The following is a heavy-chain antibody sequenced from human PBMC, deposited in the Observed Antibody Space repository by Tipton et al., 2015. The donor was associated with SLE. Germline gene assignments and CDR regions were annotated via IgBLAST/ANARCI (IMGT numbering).Heavy chain of an antibody. D-gene: IGHD3-22*01. CDR3: ASAYDSSGYYYPFDY. CDR1: GLTFDDYG. V-gene: IGHV3-20*04. Sequence: PLRLSCAASGLTFDDYGMSWVRQAPGKGLEWVFGINWKGDSTGYADSVKGRFTISRDNAKNSLYLQMNSLRAEDTALYYCASAYDSSGYYYPFDYWVQGTLVTVS. CDR2: INWKGDST. J-gene: IGHJ4*02.